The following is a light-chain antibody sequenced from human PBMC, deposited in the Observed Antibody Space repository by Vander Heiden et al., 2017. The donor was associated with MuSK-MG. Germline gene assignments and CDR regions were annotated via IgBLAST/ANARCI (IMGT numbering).Light chain of an antibody. CDR3: RKALQPPFS. J-gene: IGKJ5*01. V-gene: IGKV2-28*01. CDR2: LGT. Sequence: VMNPPPPPPPVTPAESASISCRSSQSVRHSNGYNYMEWYLQKPGQSPQLMIYLGTNRASGVPDRCSGSGSGKDFTPKSSRVEDEDVGFYYCRKALQPPFSFGQGTQLEIK. CDR1: QSVRHSNGYNY.